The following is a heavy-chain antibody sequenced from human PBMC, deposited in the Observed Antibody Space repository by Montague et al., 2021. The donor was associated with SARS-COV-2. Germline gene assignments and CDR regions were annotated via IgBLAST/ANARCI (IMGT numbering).Heavy chain of an antibody. CDR1: GGSISGENYY. Sequence: TLSLTCTVSGGSISGENYYWTWIRQPPGKGLEWIAYIYYTGSTYYXXXLQSRLRTSLDTSKNQFSLTLTSVTAADTALYYCARNRGWGSRGAGYIDLWGRGPLVTVSS. D-gene: IGHD7-27*01. J-gene: IGHJ2*01. CDR3: ARNRGWGSRGAGYIDL. V-gene: IGHV4-31*03. CDR2: IYYTGST.